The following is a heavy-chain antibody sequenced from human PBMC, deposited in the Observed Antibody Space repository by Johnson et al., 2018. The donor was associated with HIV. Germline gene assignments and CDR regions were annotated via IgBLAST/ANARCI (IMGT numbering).Heavy chain of an antibody. Sequence: QVQLVESGGGVFQPGRSLRLSCTASGFTFSSYAMHWVRQAPGKGLEWVAVISYDGSNKYYADSVKGRFTISRDNSKNTLYLQMNSLRAEDTAVYYCARDGSQLADAFDIWGQGTMVTVSS. CDR1: GFTFSSYA. CDR3: ARDGSQLADAFDI. J-gene: IGHJ3*02. D-gene: IGHD6-6*01. V-gene: IGHV3-30*04. CDR2: ISYDGSNK.